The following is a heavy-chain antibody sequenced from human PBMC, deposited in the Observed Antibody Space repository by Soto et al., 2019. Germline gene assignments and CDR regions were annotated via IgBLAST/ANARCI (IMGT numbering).Heavy chain of an antibody. V-gene: IGHV4-39*05. CDR2: IFYSGTT. Sequence: PSGTPYLTCPVSGDSIPRSHTSWEWTRQPPGKGLELIGSIFYSGTTYNNPSLNSRVTLSVDTSKNQFSLKLNSVTAADTAVYYCARYYGDYKNYFDYWGQGTLVTVS. CDR3: ARYYGDYKNYFDY. CDR1: GDSIPRSHTS. J-gene: IGHJ4*02. D-gene: IGHD4-17*01.